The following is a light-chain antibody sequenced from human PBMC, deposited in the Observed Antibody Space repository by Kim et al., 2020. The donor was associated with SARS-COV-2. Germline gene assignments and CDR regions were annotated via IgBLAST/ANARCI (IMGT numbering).Light chain of an antibody. CDR3: QQYNNWPPT. Sequence: VSPGERAPLSCRTSRSVRSTLAWYQQRPGQAPRLLIDGASARGTGIPARCRGSGSGREFTLTISSLQSEDFAVYYCQQYNNWPPTFGQGTKVDIK. J-gene: IGKJ1*01. CDR2: GAS. CDR1: RSVRST. V-gene: IGKV3-15*01.